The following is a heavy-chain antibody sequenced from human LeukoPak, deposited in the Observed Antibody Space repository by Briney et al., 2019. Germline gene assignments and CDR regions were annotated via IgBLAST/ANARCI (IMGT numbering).Heavy chain of an antibody. CDR1: GFTLGDYA. V-gene: IGHV3-49*04. CDR3: AKGVGYCSGGSCQQFDY. Sequence: GSLRLSCTASGFTLGDYAMSWVRQAPGKGLEWVGFIRNKAYGGTTEYAASVKGRFTISRDNSKNTLYLQMNSLRAEDTAVYYCAKGVGYCSGGSCQQFDYWGQGTLVTVSS. J-gene: IGHJ4*02. D-gene: IGHD2-15*01. CDR2: IRNKAYGGTT.